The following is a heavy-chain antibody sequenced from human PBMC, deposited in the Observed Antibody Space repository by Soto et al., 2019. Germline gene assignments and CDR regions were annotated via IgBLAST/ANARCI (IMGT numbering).Heavy chain of an antibody. Sequence: QVQLVQSGAEVREPGSSVKVSCKASGGTFTTYTISWVRQAPGQGLEWLGGGLPIFGTSHYAQKLQGRATITEDESTSTVYMELSSLRSEDTAVYYCARPTTYYYDSSGYDAFDIWGQGTMVTVSS. D-gene: IGHD3-22*01. V-gene: IGHV1-69*01. CDR2: GLPIFGTS. CDR1: GGTFTTYT. CDR3: ARPTTYYYDSSGYDAFDI. J-gene: IGHJ3*02.